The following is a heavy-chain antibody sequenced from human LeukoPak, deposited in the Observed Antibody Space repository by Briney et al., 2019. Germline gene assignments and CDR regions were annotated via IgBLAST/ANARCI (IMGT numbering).Heavy chain of an antibody. V-gene: IGHV5-51*01. J-gene: IGHJ3*02. Sequence: GESLKISCKGSGYSFTSYWIGWVRQMPGKGLEWMGIIYPGDSDTGYSPSFQGQVTISADKSISTAYLQWSSLKASDTAMYYCARPSSGSHGDGAFDIWGQGTMVTVSS. D-gene: IGHD1-26*01. CDR3: ARPSSGSHGDGAFDI. CDR1: GYSFTSYW. CDR2: IYPGDSDT.